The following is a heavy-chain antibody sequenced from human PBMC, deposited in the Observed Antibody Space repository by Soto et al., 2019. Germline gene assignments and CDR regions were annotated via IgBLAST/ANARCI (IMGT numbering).Heavy chain of an antibody. V-gene: IGHV3-23*01. D-gene: IGHD1-26*01. CDR2: IIQSGET. J-gene: IGHJ4*02. CDR3: AKDRQPDGRGPLDH. Sequence: EVLLLESGGGLVQSGGSLRLTCAASGFTFSTYTMSCVRQAPGERLEWVSGIIQSGETFYADSVKGRFTISRDNSNNMLYLQYHSLRAEDTALYYCAKDRQPDGRGPLDHGGQGTLVTVSS. CDR1: GFTFSTYT.